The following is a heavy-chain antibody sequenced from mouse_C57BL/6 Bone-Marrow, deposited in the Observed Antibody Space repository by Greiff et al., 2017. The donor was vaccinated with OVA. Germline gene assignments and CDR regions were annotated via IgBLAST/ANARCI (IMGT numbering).Heavy chain of an antibody. V-gene: IGHV1-69*01. Sequence: QVHVKQPGAELVMPGASVKLSCKASGYTFTSYWMHWVKQRPGQGLEWIGEIDPSDSYTNYNQKFKGKSTLTVDKSSSTAYMQLSSLTSEDSAVDYCARDTTVVDYYAMDYWGQGTSVTVSS. J-gene: IGHJ4*01. D-gene: IGHD1-1*01. CDR2: IDPSDSYT. CDR1: GYTFTSYW. CDR3: ARDTTVVDYYAMDY.